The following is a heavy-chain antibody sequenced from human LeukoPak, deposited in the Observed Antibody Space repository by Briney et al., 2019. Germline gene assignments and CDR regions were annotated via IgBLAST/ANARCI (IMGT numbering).Heavy chain of an antibody. D-gene: IGHD6-19*01. CDR1: GGSISTYY. Sequence: SETLSLTCFVSGGSISTYYWTWIRQPPGKGLEWIGFVYYNGITKYSPSLQSRVTISVDTSKNQFSLKLNSVTAADTAVYYCARRLAVTGRYYFDYWGQGALVTVSS. CDR3: ARRLAVTGRYYFDY. J-gene: IGHJ4*02. CDR2: VYYNGIT. V-gene: IGHV4-59*08.